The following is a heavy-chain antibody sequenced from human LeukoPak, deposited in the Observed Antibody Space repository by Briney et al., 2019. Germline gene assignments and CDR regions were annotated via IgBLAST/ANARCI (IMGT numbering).Heavy chain of an antibody. CDR3: ARDRRSMWFGESKMGDPFDY. CDR2: ISSSSSYI. Sequence: PGGSLRLSCAASGFTFSSYSMNWVRQAPGKGLEWVSSISSSSSYIYYADSVKGRFTISRDNAKNSLYLQMNSLRAENTAVYYCARDRRSMWFGESKMGDPFDYWGQGTLVTVSS. D-gene: IGHD3-10*01. CDR1: GFTFSSYS. V-gene: IGHV3-21*01. J-gene: IGHJ4*02.